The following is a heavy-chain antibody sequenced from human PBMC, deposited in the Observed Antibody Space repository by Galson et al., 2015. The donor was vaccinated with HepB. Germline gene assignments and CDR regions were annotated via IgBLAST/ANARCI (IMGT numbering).Heavy chain of an antibody. V-gene: IGHV4-31*03. CDR1: GGSIRSGGYY. CDR2: IYHNGST. D-gene: IGHD3-22*01. Sequence: TLSLTCSVSGGSIRSGGYYWSWIRQYPGKGLEWIGYIYHNGSTHYNPSLKSRVIISVDTSKKQFSLKLSSVTAADTAVYYCARDRGFFYDHIGYYSGYSDYWGQGILVTVSS. J-gene: IGHJ4*02. CDR3: ARDRGFFYDHIGYYSGYSDY.